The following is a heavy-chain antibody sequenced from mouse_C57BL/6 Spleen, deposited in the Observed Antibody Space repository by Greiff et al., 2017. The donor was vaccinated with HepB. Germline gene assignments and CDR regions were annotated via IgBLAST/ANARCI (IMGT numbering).Heavy chain of an antibody. J-gene: IGHJ2*01. V-gene: IGHV1-52*01. D-gene: IGHD1-1*01. CDR2: IDPSDSET. CDR3: AREGYYGSSDGY. CDR1: GYTFTSYW. Sequence: VQLQQSGAELVRPGSSVKLSCKASGYTFTSYWMHWVKQRPIQGLEWIGNIDPSDSETHYNQKFKDKATLTVDKSSSTAYMQLSGLTYEDSAVYYSAREGYYGSSDGYWGQGTTLTVSS.